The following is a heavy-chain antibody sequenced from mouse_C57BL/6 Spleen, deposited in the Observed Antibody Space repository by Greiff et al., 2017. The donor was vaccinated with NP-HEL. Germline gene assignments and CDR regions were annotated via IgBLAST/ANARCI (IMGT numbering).Heavy chain of an antibody. D-gene: IGHD1-1*01. Sequence: VQLKESGAELVRPGASVKLSCTASGFNIKDDYMHWVKQRPEQGLEWIGWIDPENGDTEYASKFQGKATITADTSSNTAYLQLSSLTSEDTAVYYCTTSYGSSSGYWGQGTTLTVSS. J-gene: IGHJ2*01. CDR2: IDPENGDT. CDR3: TTSYGSSSGY. V-gene: IGHV14-4*01. CDR1: GFNIKDDY.